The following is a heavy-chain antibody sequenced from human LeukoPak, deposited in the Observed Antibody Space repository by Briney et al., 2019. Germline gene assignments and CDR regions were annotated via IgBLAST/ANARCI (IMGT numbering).Heavy chain of an antibody. CDR2: MNPNSGNT. J-gene: IGHJ6*03. V-gene: IGHV1-8*03. Sequence: ASVKVSCKASGYTFTSYDINWVRQATGQGLEWMGWMNPNSGNTGYAQKFQGRVTITRNTSISTAYMELSSLRSEDTAVYYCARSIVGAEVYYYYMDVWGKGTTVTVSS. CDR1: GYTFTSYD. D-gene: IGHD1-26*01. CDR3: ARSIVGAEVYYYYMDV.